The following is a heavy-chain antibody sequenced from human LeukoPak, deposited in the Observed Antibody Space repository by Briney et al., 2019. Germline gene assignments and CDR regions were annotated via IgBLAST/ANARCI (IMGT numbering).Heavy chain of an antibody. CDR1: GFTFSSYS. CDR2: ISSSSSYI. V-gene: IGHV3-21*01. D-gene: IGHD5-18*01. J-gene: IGHJ5*02. CDR3: AREGYGGWFDP. Sequence: GGSLRLSCAASGFTFSSYSMNWVRQAPGKGLGWVSSISSSSSYIYYADSVKGRFTISRDNAKNSLYLQMNSLRAEDTAVYYCAREGYGGWFDPWGQGTLVTVSS.